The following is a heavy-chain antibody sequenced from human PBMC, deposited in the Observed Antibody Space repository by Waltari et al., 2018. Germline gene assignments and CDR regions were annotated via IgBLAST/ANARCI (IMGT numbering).Heavy chain of an antibody. CDR3: VKGSASYSRDFDC. Sequence: EVQLLESGGDLVQPGGSLRLSCAASGFTFSNCAISWVRQAPGKGLDWVSFISCEGGSTYNTDCVKGRFTISRDNSKDTLYLQKSSLRAEDTAVYYCVKGSASYSRDFDCWGQGALVTVSS. D-gene: IGHD1-26*01. J-gene: IGHJ4*02. CDR2: ISCEGGST. CDR1: GFTFSNCA. V-gene: IGHV3-23*01.